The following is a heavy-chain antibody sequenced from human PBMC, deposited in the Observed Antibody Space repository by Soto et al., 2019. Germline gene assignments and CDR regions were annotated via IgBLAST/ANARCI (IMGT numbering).Heavy chain of an antibody. CDR1: GYTFTRYW. D-gene: IGHD2-15*01. J-gene: IGHJ6*02. CDR2: IYPGDSDT. V-gene: IGHV5-51*01. Sequence: GDSLKISCKCSGYTFTRYWIAWVRQMPGKGLEWMGMIYPGDSDTRYSPSFQGQGTISADKSMTTAYLQWNSLKASDTAMYYCXRISRVPAKGRNTGMDVWGQGTTVTVSS. CDR3: XRISRVPAKGRNTGMDV.